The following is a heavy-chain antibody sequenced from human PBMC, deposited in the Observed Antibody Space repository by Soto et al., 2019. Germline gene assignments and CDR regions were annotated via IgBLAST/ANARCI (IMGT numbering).Heavy chain of an antibody. CDR2: IYSGGST. CDR3: ARCSPGNWFDP. D-gene: IGHD6-13*01. CDR1: GFIVSSNY. Sequence: EVQLVESGGGLIQPGGSLRLSCAASGFIVSSNYMSWVRQAPGKGLEWVSVIYSGGSTYYADSVKGRFTISRDNSKNTLYLQMNSLRAEDTAVYYCARCSPGNWFDPWGQGTLVTVSS. J-gene: IGHJ5*02. V-gene: IGHV3-53*01.